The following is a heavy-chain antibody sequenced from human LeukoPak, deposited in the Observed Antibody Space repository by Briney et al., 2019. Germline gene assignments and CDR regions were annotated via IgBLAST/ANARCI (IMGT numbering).Heavy chain of an antibody. D-gene: IGHD2-15*01. Sequence: ASVTVSCKTSGYTFTDYYIHWVRQAPAQGLERMGGINPSSGGTNYAQKFQGRVTMSTDTFISRAFMDLSRLISDDTAVYYCARFNEGSCNWGQGALVTVSS. CDR3: ARFNEGSCN. J-gene: IGHJ4*02. V-gene: IGHV1-2*02. CDR2: INPSSGGT. CDR1: GYTFTDYY.